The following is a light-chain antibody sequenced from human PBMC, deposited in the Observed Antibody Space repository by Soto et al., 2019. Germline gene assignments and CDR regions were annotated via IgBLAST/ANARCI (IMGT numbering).Light chain of an antibody. J-gene: IGKJ5*01. V-gene: IGKV1-27*01. CDR3: QNLNSVPPIT. CDR1: QGISNF. CDR2: TAS. Sequence: DVQMTQSPSSLSTSVGDRVTIPCRASQGISNFLGWFQQKPGSVPERLTFTASILHSGVPSRFSGSGSRADFARRVSSLQHQDISSHSCQNLNSVPPITFGQGKRLEIK.